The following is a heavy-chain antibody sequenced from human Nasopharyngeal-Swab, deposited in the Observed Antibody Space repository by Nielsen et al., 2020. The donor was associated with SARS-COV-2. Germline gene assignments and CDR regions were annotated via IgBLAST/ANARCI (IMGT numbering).Heavy chain of an antibody. CDR2: ISGSVDTT. V-gene: IGHV3-23*01. CDR3: AKAPYLRGLDV. Sequence: GESLKISCAVSGFTFSSYAMSWVRQAPGKGLEWVSIISGSVDTTYYADSVNDRFTISRDNSKNTLYLQMNSLRVEDTALYYCAKAPYLRGLDVWGQGTTVTVSS. CDR1: GFTFSSYA. J-gene: IGHJ6*02. D-gene: IGHD2-21*01.